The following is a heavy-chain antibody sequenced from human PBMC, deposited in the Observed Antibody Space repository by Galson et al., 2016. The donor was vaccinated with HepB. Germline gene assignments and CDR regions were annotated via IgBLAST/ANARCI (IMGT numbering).Heavy chain of an antibody. J-gene: IGHJ4*02. CDR2: IPYDGSSQ. Sequence: SLRLSCAASGFTFGIYAMHWVRQAPGKGLEWVALIPYDGSSQYYADSVRGRFTISRDNSKNTLSLRMNSLRAEDTAVYYCAKNDILAGYSAFDYWGQGTLVTVSS. D-gene: IGHD3-9*01. CDR3: AKNDILAGYSAFDY. CDR1: GFTFGIYA. V-gene: IGHV3-30-3*02.